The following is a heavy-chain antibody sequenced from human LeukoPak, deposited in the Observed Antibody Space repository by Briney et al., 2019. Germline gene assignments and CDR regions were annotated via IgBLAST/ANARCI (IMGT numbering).Heavy chain of an antibody. CDR2: IASDGSST. D-gene: IGHD4-23*01. CDR3: ARGRPHGNDY. V-gene: IGHV3-74*01. CDR1: GFTFSSYW. Sequence: GGSLRLSCAASGFTFSSYWMNWVRQAPGKGLVWVSRIASDGSSTTYADSVKGRFSISRDDAKNTLYLQMNSLRVEDTAVYYCARGRPHGNDYWGQGTLVTVSS. J-gene: IGHJ4*02.